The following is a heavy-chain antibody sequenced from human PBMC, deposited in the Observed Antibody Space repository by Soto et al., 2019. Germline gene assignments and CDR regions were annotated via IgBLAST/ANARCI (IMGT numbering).Heavy chain of an antibody. V-gene: IGHV2-5*02. Sequence: QITLKESGPTLVKPTQTLTLTCTYSGFSLSTSGVGVGWIRQPPGKALAWLALIYWDDDKRYSPSLKSRHNITKDVSKNLVVLTMTNMDPVDTATYYCAHSLYSNGVFDYWGQGTLVTVSS. CDR1: GFSLSTSGVG. J-gene: IGHJ4*02. CDR2: IYWDDDK. CDR3: AHSLYSNGVFDY. D-gene: IGHD6-19*01.